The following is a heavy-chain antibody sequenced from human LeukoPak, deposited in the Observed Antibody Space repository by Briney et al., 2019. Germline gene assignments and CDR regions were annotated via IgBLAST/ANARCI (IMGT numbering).Heavy chain of an antibody. Sequence: SETLSLTCTVSGGSINTYYWSWIRQPPGKGLEWIGYIYYGGSTYSNPSLKGRVTISADTSKNQFSLKLTSVTAADTAVYYCARNEGQQLSRSWFDPWGQGTLVTVSS. CDR1: GGSINTYY. D-gene: IGHD6-13*01. V-gene: IGHV4-59*12. CDR2: IYYGGST. J-gene: IGHJ5*02. CDR3: ARNEGQQLSRSWFDP.